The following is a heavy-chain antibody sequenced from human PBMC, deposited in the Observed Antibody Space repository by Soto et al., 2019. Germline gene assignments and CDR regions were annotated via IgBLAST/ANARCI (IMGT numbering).Heavy chain of an antibody. CDR1: GFSVSSKY. CDR3: AASVTTAGAYDV. Sequence: PGGSLRLSCAASGFSVSSKYMIWVRQVPGKGLEWVSAIYGPGYTYYPESARGRFTISRDTSKSTVSLQMSGLRAEDTAVYYCAASVTTAGAYDVWGLGTKVTVSS. J-gene: IGHJ3*01. V-gene: IGHV3-53*01. D-gene: IGHD4-17*01. CDR2: IYGPGYT.